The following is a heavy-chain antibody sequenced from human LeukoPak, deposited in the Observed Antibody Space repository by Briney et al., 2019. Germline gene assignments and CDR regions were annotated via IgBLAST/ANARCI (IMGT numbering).Heavy chain of an antibody. J-gene: IGHJ4*02. CDR2: IYSGGSK. V-gene: IGHV3-53*01. CDR3: ARATMLRGAIMGFDY. Sequence: GGSLRLSCAASGFTFSSNYVSWVRQAPGKGLEWVSVIYSGGSKYYADSVKGRFTISRDSSKNTLYLQMNSLRAEDTAVYYCARATMLRGAIMGFDYWGQGTLVTVSS. CDR1: GFTFSSNY. D-gene: IGHD3-10*01.